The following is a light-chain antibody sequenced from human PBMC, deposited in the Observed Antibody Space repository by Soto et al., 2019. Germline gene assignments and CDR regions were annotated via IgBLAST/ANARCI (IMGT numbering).Light chain of an antibody. Sequence: IQLTQSPSSLSASVGDRVTITCRAGQGISSSLAWYQQKPGKAPNLLISAASTFRTGVPSRFSGSGAGTDVALTSSSLQPEDFATYYCQQIDSYPRTFGQGTKVEIK. V-gene: IGKV1-9*01. J-gene: IGKJ1*01. CDR3: QQIDSYPRT. CDR1: QGISSS. CDR2: AAS.